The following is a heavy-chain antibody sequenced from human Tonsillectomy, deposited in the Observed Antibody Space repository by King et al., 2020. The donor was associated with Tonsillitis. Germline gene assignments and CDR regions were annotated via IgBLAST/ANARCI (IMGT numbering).Heavy chain of an antibody. CDR1: GGSISPYY. Sequence: MQLQESGPGLVKPSETLSLTCTVSGGSISPYYWTWIRQPPGEGLEWIAYLYHSGSPNSNPSLKSRVTISLDKAQNPLSLRLSSVTAADTAVYYCARATTSYDGSTGYPLIDYWGRGTLVTVSS. V-gene: IGHV4-59*01. J-gene: IGHJ4*02. CDR3: ARATTSYDGSTGYPLIDY. CDR2: LYHSGSP. D-gene: IGHD3-22*01.